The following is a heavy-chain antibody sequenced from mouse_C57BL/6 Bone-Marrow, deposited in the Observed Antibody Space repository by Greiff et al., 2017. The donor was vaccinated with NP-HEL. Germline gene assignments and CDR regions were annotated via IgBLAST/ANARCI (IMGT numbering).Heavy chain of an antibody. J-gene: IGHJ3*01. D-gene: IGHD1-3*01. Sequence: QVQLQQPGAELVRPGSSVKLSCKASGYTFTSYWMHWVKQRPIQGLEWIGNIDPSDSETHYNQKFKDKATLTVDKSSSTAYMQLSSLTSEDSAVYYCAKRGDNVERAWFAYCGQGTLVTVSA. V-gene: IGHV1-52*01. CDR1: GYTFTSYW. CDR2: IDPSDSET. CDR3: AKRGDNVERAWFAY.